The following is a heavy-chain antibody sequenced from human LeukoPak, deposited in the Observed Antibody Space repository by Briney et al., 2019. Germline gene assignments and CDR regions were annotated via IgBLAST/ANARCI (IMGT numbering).Heavy chain of an antibody. CDR1: GYTFSASW. CDR3: ARQVKDYYMDV. CDR2: IYPGDSDT. D-gene: IGHD4-23*01. V-gene: IGHV5-51*01. Sequence: GESLKISCMGFGYTFSASWIGWVRHMPGKGLEWMGIIYPGDSDTRYSPSFQGQVTISADKSISTAYLQWSSLKASDTAMYYCARQVKDYYMDVWGKGTTVTVSS. J-gene: IGHJ6*03.